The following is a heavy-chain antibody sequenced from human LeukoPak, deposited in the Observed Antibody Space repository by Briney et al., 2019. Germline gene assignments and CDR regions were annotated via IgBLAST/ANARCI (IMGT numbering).Heavy chain of an antibody. D-gene: IGHD1-26*01. Sequence: GRSLRLSCAASGFTFSSYAMHWVRQAPGKGLEWVAVISYDGSNKYYADSVKGRFTISRDNSKNTLYLQMNSLRAEDTAVYYCARESAPVGATSFFDYWGQGTLVTVPS. V-gene: IGHV3-30*04. CDR2: ISYDGSNK. J-gene: IGHJ4*02. CDR1: GFTFSSYA. CDR3: ARESAPVGATSFFDY.